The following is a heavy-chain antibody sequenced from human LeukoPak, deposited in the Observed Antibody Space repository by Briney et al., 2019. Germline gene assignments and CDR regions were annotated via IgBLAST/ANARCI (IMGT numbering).Heavy chain of an antibody. CDR2: INPNSGGT. J-gene: IGHJ6*03. CDR1: GYTFTGYY. D-gene: IGHD5-24*01. Sequence: GASVKVSCKASGYTFTGYYMHWVRQAPGQGLEWMGWINPNSGGTNYAQKFQGRVTMTRDTSISTAYMELSRLRSEDTAVYYCARGDGYANYYYYYMDVWGKGTTVTVSS. V-gene: IGHV1-2*02. CDR3: ARGDGYANYYYYYMDV.